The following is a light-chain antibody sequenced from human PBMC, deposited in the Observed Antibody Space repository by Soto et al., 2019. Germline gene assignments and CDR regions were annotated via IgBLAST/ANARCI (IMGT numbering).Light chain of an antibody. CDR2: KAS. Sequence: IRMAQCPSTLCASXGDRVTISCRSGRSICRCLSWYQQKPGKAARLLIYKASSLESGVPSRFSGSASATESTLTISSLQPDDFATYYCRQYKTWTFGQGTKVDIK. CDR3: RQYKTWT. CDR1: RSICRC. J-gene: IGKJ1*01. V-gene: IGKV1-5*03.